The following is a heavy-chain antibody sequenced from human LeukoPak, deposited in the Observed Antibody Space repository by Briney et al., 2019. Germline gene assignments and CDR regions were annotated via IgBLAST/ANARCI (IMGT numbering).Heavy chain of an antibody. CDR3: AKDIYGGSWPNDY. J-gene: IGHJ4*02. CDR2: ISSSSTYI. D-gene: IGHD4-23*01. Sequence: GGSLRLSCAASGFTFTTYTMNWVRQAPGKGLEWVSSISSSSTYIYYADSVKGRFTISRDSAKNSVYLQMLSLRAEDTAVYYCAKDIYGGSWPNDYWGQGTLVTVSS. CDR1: GFTFTTYT. V-gene: IGHV3-21*01.